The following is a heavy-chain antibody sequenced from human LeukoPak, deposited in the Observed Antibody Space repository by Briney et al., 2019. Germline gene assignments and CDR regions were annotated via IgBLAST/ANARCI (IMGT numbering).Heavy chain of an antibody. V-gene: IGHV4-59*08. CDR3: ARHRPLNYDILTGYYMRDAFDI. J-gene: IGHJ3*02. Sequence: PSETLSLTCTVSGGSISSYYWSWIRQPPGKGLEWIGYIYYSGSTNYNPSLKSRVTISVDPSKNQFSLKLSSVTAADTAVYYCARHRPLNYDILTGYYMRDAFDIWGQGTMVTVSS. CDR2: IYYSGST. D-gene: IGHD3-9*01. CDR1: GGSISSYY.